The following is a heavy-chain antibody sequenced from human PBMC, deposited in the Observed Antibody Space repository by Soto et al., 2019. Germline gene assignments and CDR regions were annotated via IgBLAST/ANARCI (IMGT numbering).Heavy chain of an antibody. V-gene: IGHV4-59*01. CDR2: IYSNGGT. CDR3: ARDGGFGSRGYYGLDV. J-gene: IGHJ6*02. CDR1: GGSISNYY. D-gene: IGHD3-10*01. Sequence: PSETLSLTCTVSGGSISNYYWSWIRQPPGKSLEWIGYIYSNGGTNYNPSLKSRVTISLETSKNQFSLKLSSVTAADTAVYYCARDGGFGSRGYYGLDVWGQGTTVTLSS.